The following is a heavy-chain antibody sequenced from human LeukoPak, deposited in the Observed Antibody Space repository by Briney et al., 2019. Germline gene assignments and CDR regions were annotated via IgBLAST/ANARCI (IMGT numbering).Heavy chain of an antibody. CDR1: GGSIRSGSHY. J-gene: IGHJ4*02. V-gene: IGHV4-39*02. CDR3: AKRDDSGGNLVDL. CDR2: IYYSGST. D-gene: IGHD3-22*01. Sequence: KPSETLSLTCTVSGGSIRSGSHYWAWIRQPPAKGLEWIGSIYYSGSTYYNPSLENRVTISIDTSKNHFSLKLSSLSAADTSVYYCAKRDDSGGNLVDLWGQGTLVTVS.